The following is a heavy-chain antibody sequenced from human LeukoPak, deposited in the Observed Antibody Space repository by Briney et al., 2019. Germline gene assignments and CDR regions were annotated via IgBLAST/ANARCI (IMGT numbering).Heavy chain of an antibody. J-gene: IGHJ4*02. V-gene: IGHV3-21*01. CDR3: ARAGLRTGGFDY. Sequence: GGSLRLSCAASGFTFSSYSMNWVRQAPGKGLEWVSSISSSGSYIYYADSVKGRFTISRDNAKNSLYLQMNSLRAEDTAVYYCARAGLRTGGFDYWGQGTLVTVSS. CDR1: GFTFSSYS. CDR2: ISSSGSYI. D-gene: IGHD7-27*01.